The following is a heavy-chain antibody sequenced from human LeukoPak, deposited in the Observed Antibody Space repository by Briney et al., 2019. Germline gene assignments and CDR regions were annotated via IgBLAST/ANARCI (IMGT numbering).Heavy chain of an antibody. CDR2: ISAYKGNT. V-gene: IGHV1-18*01. Sequence: ASVKVSCKASGYTFTSYGISWVRQAPGQGLEWMGWISAYKGNTNYAQKLQGRVTMTTDTSTSTAYMELRSLRSDDTAVYYCARDPRGQLVPYYYYCMDVWGKGTTVTVSS. J-gene: IGHJ6*03. CDR1: GYTFTSYG. CDR3: ARDPRGQLVPYYYYCMDV. D-gene: IGHD6-6*01.